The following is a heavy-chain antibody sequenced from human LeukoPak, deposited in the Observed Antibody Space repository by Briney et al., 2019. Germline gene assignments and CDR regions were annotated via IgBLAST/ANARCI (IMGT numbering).Heavy chain of an antibody. CDR1: GASIRHYY. Sequence: NASETLSLTCTVSGASIRHYYWSWIRQPPGKGLEWIGNLYHSGSPNYNPSLKSRVTISIDTAKNQFSLRLRSMTAADTAVYYCATLTGTTYPYYFDFWGQATLVTVSS. V-gene: IGHV4-59*01. J-gene: IGHJ4*02. CDR3: ATLTGTTYPYYFDF. D-gene: IGHD1-20*01. CDR2: LYHSGSP.